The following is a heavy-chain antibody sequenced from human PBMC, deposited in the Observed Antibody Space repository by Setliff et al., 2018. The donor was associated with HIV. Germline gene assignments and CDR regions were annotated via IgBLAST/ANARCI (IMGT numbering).Heavy chain of an antibody. J-gene: IGHJ4*02. CDR3: ASAGGGNSGTRWFDY. CDR2: IWYDGNNK. Sequence: GGSLRLSCAASGFTFSSYGMHWVRQAPGKGLEWVAVIWYDGNNKYYADSVKGRFTISRDNSKNTLYLQMNSLRAEDTAVYYCASAGGGNSGTRWFDYWGQGALVTVSS. D-gene: IGHD2-21*02. CDR1: GFTFSSYG. V-gene: IGHV3-33*01.